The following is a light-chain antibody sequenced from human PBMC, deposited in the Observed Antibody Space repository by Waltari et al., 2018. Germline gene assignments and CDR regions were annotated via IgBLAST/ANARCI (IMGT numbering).Light chain of an antibody. V-gene: IGKV4-1*01. CDR3: QQYFSPPET. CDR2: WAS. Sequence: DIVMTQSPDFLAVSLGERATINCKSSQSLFSTSNSKTYISWYQQNPGQPPKLLIYWASTREAGVPDRFSGSGSGTDFTLTISSLQAEDVAVYYCQQYFSPPETFGQGTKVEIK. CDR1: QSLFSTSNSKTY. J-gene: IGKJ1*01.